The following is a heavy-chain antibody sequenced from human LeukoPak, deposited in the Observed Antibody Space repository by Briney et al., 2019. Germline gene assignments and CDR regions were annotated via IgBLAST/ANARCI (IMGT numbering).Heavy chain of an antibody. V-gene: IGHV3-7*01. CDR3: ASSAVAYYSYYYMDV. CDR1: GFTFSSYC. J-gene: IGHJ6*03. Sequence: GGSLRHSCAASGFTFSSYCMSWVRQPPGKGLEWVANIKQDGSEKYYVDSVKGRFTISRDNAKNSLYLQMNSLRAEDTAVYYCASSAVAYYSYYYMDVWGKGTTVTVSS. CDR2: IKQDGSEK. D-gene: IGHD6-19*01.